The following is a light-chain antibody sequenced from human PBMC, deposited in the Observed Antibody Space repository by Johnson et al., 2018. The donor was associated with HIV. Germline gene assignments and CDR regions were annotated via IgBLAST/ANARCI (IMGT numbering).Light chain of an antibody. CDR2: ENN. J-gene: IGLJ1*01. CDR3: GTWDSSLSTGV. CDR1: SSNIGNNY. Sequence: QSVLTQPPSVSAAPGQKVTISCSGSSSNIGNNYVSWYQQLPGTAPKLLIYENNKRPSGIPDRFSASKSGTSATLGIPGLQPGDEADYFCGTWDSSLSTGVFGTGTEVTVL. V-gene: IGLV1-51*02.